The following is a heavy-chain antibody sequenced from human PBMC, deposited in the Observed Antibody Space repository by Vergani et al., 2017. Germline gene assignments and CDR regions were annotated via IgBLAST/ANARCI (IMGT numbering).Heavy chain of an antibody. CDR1: GFTFSSYA. D-gene: IGHD2-15*01. CDR3: AKEGGYCSGGSCYLDAWFDP. J-gene: IGHJ5*02. V-gene: IGHV3-23*04. Sequence: EVQLVESGGGLVKPGGSLRLSCAASGFTFSSYAMSWVRQAPGKGLEWVSAISGSGGSTYYADSVKGRFTISRDNSKNTLYLQMNSLRAEDTAVYYCAKEGGYCSGGSCYLDAWFDPWGQGTLVTVSS. CDR2: ISGSGGST.